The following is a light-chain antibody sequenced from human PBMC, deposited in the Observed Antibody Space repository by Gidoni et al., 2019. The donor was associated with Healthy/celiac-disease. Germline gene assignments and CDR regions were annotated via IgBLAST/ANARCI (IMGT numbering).Light chain of an antibody. CDR1: QSVSSSY. CDR2: GAS. V-gene: IGKV3-20*01. CDR3: QQYGSSPPST. Sequence: EIVLTQSPGTLSLSPGERATLSCRASQSVSSSYLAWYQQKPGQAPRLLIYGASSRATGIPDRFSGSWSGTDFTLTISRLEPEDFAVYYCQQYGSSPPSTFGQGTKLEIK. J-gene: IGKJ2*01.